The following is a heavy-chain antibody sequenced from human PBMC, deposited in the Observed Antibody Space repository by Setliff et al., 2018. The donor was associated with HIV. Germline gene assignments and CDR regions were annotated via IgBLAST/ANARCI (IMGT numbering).Heavy chain of an antibody. J-gene: IGHJ3*02. Sequence: GGSLRLSCAASGFTFSSYSMNWVRQAPGKGLEWVACIISSGSTIYYADSGKGRFTISRDNSKNTLYLQMNSLRAEDTTLYYCARGGGRGYDSSGYKDAFDIWGQGTMVTVSS. CDR1: GFTFSSYS. D-gene: IGHD3-22*01. CDR2: IISSGSTI. V-gene: IGHV3-48*01. CDR3: ARGGGRGYDSSGYKDAFDI.